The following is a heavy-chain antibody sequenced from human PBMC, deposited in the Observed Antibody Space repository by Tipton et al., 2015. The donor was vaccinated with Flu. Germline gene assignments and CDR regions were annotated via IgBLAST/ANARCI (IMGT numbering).Heavy chain of an antibody. Sequence: QLVQSGAEVTKPGESLKISCKASGYSFTRHWIAWVRQMPGKDLEWMGIIYPGDSDTRYSPSFQGQVTISADNSISSAYLQWNSLKASDTAIYYCARSSGNYFEFDAMDVWGQGTTVTVSS. CDR2: IYPGDSDT. J-gene: IGHJ6*02. CDR1: GYSFTRHW. V-gene: IGHV5-51*03. CDR3: ARSSGNYFEFDAMDV. D-gene: IGHD1-26*01.